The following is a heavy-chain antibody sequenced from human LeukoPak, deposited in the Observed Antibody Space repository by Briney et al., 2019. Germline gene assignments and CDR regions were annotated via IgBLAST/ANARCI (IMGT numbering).Heavy chain of an antibody. Sequence: SVKVSCKASGGTFSSYAISWVRQAPGQGLEWMGGIIPIFGTANYAQRFQGRVTITADKSTSTAYMELSSLRSEDTAVYYCARADDGDFPYFDYWGQGTLVTVSS. CDR3: ARADDGDFPYFDY. D-gene: IGHD4-17*01. CDR1: GGTFSSYA. J-gene: IGHJ4*02. CDR2: IIPIFGTA. V-gene: IGHV1-69*06.